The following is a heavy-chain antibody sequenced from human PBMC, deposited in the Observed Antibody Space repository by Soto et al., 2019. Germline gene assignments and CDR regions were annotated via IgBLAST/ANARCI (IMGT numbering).Heavy chain of an antibody. CDR1: GFTVSSNY. CDR2: IYGGGST. CDR3: ARDGNSGYDYGRFDP. V-gene: IGHV3-66*01. Sequence: EVQLVESGGGLVQPGGSLRLSCAASGFTVSSNYMSWVRQAPGKGLEWVSVIYGGGSTYYADSVKGRFTISRDNSKNTLYLQMNSLRAEDTAVYYCARDGNSGYDYGRFDPWGPGTLVTVSS. D-gene: IGHD5-12*01. J-gene: IGHJ5*02.